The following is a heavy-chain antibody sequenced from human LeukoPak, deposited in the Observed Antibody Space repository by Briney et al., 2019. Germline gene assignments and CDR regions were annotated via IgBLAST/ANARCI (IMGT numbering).Heavy chain of an antibody. J-gene: IGHJ4*02. CDR2: IQYDDSEK. CDR1: GFTFSFGASG. D-gene: IGHD1-7*01. CDR3: AREGGTVEIGGFDY. V-gene: IGHV3-30*02. Sequence: PGGSLRLSCAASGFTFSFGASGIHWVRQAPGKGLEWVAFIQYDDSEKSYADSVKGRCTTSRDNSKRTVYLQMNSLRVEDTAVYYCAREGGTVEIGGFDYWGLGTLVTVSS.